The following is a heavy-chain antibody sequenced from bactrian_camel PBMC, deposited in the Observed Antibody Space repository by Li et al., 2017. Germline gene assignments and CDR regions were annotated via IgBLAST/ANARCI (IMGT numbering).Heavy chain of an antibody. CDR3: AADTVRWTCSWFKTDYPH. V-gene: IGHV3S53*01. D-gene: IGHD6*01. CDR2: IDIYGRT. J-gene: IGHJ4*01. CDR1: EATHC. Sequence: QVQLVESGGGSVQAGGSLRLSCAGTEATHCMGWFRQFPRKEREGVATIDIYGRTTYADSVQGRFTISGDNAENTLFLDMNNLEPENTAMYYCAADTVRWTCSWFKTDYPHWGQGTQVTVS.